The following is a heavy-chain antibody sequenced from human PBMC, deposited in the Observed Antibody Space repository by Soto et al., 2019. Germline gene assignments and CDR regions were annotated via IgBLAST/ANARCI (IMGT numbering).Heavy chain of an antibody. CDR3: ARGAYTDGNYGMDV. D-gene: IGHD3-16*01. CDR2: IYYSGST. CDR1: GGSISSYY. V-gene: IGHV4-59*01. J-gene: IGHJ6*02. Sequence: VQLQESGPGLVKPSETLSLTCTVSGGSISSYYWSWIRQPPGKGLEWIGYIYYSGSTNYNPSLKSRVTISVDTSKNQFSLKLSSVTAADTAVYYCARGAYTDGNYGMDVWGQGTTVTVSS.